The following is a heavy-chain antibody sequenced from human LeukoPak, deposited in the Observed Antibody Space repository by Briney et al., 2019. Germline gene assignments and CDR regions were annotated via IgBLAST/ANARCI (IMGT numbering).Heavy chain of an antibody. J-gene: IGHJ3*02. V-gene: IGHV3-23*01. D-gene: IGHD2-2*02. Sequence: GGSLRLSCAASGSTFSRYAMSWVRQAPGKGRGWVAAIIGSGGSTYYADSVKGRFTISRDNCKHTLYLQMNSLRAEDTAVNKHAKSAARSTTSCDMGDAFDTWGEGTMVTVSS. CDR3: AKSAARSTTSCDMGDAFDT. CDR2: IIGSGGST. CDR1: GSTFSRYA.